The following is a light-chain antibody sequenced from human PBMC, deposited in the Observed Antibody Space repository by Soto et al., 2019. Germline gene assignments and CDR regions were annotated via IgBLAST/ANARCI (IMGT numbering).Light chain of an antibody. CDR2: EVS. J-gene: IGLJ1*01. V-gene: IGLV2-14*01. CDR3: NSYTSSTAYV. Sequence: SVRTQPASVSGSPGQSITISCTGASSDVGRYNYVSWYQLHPGKAPKLIIYEVSNRPSGVSNRFSGSKSGNTASLTISGLRAEDEADYYCNSYTSSTAYVFGTGTKVTVL. CDR1: SSDVGRYNY.